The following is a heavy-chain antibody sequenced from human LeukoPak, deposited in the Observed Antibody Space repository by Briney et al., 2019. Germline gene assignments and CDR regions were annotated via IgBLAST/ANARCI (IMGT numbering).Heavy chain of an antibody. CDR1: GFTFGTYT. CDR3: ARDQPDTAFDY. CDR2: ISISSTYR. V-gene: IGHV3-21*01. Sequence: GGSLTLSCAASGFTFGTYTMNWVRQAPGKGLEWVSSISISSTYRYYADSVKGRFTMSRDNAKNSLFLQMNSLRAEDTAVYYCARDQPDTAFDYWGQGTLVTVSS. D-gene: IGHD5-18*01. J-gene: IGHJ4*02.